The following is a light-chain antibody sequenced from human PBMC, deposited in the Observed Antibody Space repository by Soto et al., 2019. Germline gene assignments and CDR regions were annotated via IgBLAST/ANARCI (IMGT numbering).Light chain of an antibody. CDR2: DAS. CDR3: QQYNVVPPT. CDR1: QDISIY. V-gene: IGKV1-33*01. J-gene: IGKJ2*01. Sequence: DIQMTQSPSSLSAFLGDRVTITCRASQDISIYLNWFRQKPGKAPKLLIYDASNLENGVPSRFSGSGSGTDFTLTINSLQPDEIATYYCQQYNVVPPTFGQGTRLEI.